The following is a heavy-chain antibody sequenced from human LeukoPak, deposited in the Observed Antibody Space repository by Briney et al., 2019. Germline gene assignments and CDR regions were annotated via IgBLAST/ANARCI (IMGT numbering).Heavy chain of an antibody. CDR1: EFTFSNYA. D-gene: IGHD3-22*01. J-gene: IGHJ1*01. CDR3: AKDVLNYYDSSGYGYFQH. V-gene: IGHV3-23*01. Sequence: QSGGSLRLSCAASEFTFSNYAMSWVRQAPGKGLEWVSAVSGSGGSTYYADSVKGRFTISRDNSKNTLYLQMNGLRAEDTAVYYCAKDVLNYYDSSGYGYFQHWGQGTLVTVSS. CDR2: VSGSGGST.